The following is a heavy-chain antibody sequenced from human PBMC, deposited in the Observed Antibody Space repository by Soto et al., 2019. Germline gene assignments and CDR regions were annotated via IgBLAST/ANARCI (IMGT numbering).Heavy chain of an antibody. J-gene: IGHJ5*02. CDR2: ISYDGSNK. D-gene: IGHD3-22*01. V-gene: IGHV3-30*18. Sequence: QVQLVESGGGVVQPGRSLRLSCAASGFTFSSYGMHWVRQAPGKGLEWVADISYDGSNKYYADSVKGRFTISRDNSKNTLYLQMNSLRAEDTAVYYCAKDLVALAVVSWFDPWGQGTLVTVSS. CDR1: GFTFSSYG. CDR3: AKDLVALAVVSWFDP.